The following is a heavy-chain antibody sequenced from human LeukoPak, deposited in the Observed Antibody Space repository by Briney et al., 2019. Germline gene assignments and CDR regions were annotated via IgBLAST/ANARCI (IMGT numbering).Heavy chain of an antibody. V-gene: IGHV3-23*01. CDR1: GFPFSNYA. Sequence: GGSLRLSCAASGFPFSNYAMSWVRQAPWKGLEWVSAISGSGGSTYYADSVKGRFTISRDNSKNTLYLQMNRLRAEDTAVYYCAKVYNSGWSKGVDYWGQGTLVTVSS. CDR3: AKVYNSGWSKGVDY. CDR2: ISGSGGST. D-gene: IGHD6-19*01. J-gene: IGHJ4*02.